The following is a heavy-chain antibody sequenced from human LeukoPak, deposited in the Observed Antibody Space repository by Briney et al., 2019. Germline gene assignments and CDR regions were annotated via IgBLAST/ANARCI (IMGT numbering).Heavy chain of an antibody. V-gene: IGHV3-30-3*01. J-gene: IGHJ4*02. Sequence: PGRSLRLSCAASGFTFSSYAMHGVRQAPGKGLEWVAVISYDGSNKYYADSVKGRFTISRDNSKNTLYLQMNSLRAEDTAVYYCARARDYWGQGTRVTV. CDR1: GFTFSSYA. CDR3: ARARDY. CDR2: ISYDGSNK.